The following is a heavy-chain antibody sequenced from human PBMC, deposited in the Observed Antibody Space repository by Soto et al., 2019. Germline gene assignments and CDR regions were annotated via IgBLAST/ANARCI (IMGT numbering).Heavy chain of an antibody. CDR2: ISVYNGNT. J-gene: IGHJ5*02. Sequence: GASVKVSCKASGYTFTSYGISWVRQAPGQGLEWMGWISVYNGNTNYAQKLQGRVTMTTDTSTSTAYMELRSLRSDDTAVYYCARALTTVTRTPWFDPWGQGTLVTVSS. CDR3: ARALTTVTRTPWFDP. CDR1: GYTFTSYG. V-gene: IGHV1-18*01. D-gene: IGHD4-4*01.